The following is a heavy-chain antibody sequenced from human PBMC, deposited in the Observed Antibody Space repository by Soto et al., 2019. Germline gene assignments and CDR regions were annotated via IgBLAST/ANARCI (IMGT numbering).Heavy chain of an antibody. CDR1: GGSISSGGYY. CDR3: ARDAGGWHQLLSPWFDP. CDR2: IYYSGSA. V-gene: IGHV4-31*03. J-gene: IGHJ5*02. Sequence: QVQLQESGPGLVKPSQTLSLTCTVSGGSISSGGYYWSWIRQHPGKGLEWIGYIYYSGSAYYNPSLKRRVTISVDTSKNQFYLRLSSVTAADTAVYYCARDAGGWHQLLSPWFDPWGQGTLVTVSS. D-gene: IGHD2-2*01.